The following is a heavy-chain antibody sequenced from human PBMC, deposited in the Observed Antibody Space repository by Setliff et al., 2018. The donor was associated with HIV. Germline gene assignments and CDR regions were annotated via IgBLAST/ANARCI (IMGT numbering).Heavy chain of an antibody. CDR2: VFHIGST. CDR1: GGSFSGYY. J-gene: IGHJ4*02. D-gene: IGHD2-21*01. V-gene: IGHV4-34*12. Sequence: SETLSLTCAVYGGSFSGYYWSWIRQPPGRGLEWIASVFHIGSTYHNPSLKSRVSISIDTSKTQVSLKLRSVTAADTAVYYCARLGIANAPDDYWGQGTLVTVS. CDR3: ARLGIANAPDDY.